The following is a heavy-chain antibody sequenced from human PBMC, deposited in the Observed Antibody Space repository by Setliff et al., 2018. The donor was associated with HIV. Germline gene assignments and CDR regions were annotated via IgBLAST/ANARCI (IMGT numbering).Heavy chain of an antibody. V-gene: IGHV1-2*02. CDR3: ARVPGRNYFDY. CDR2: INPSSGAT. J-gene: IGHJ4*02. Sequence: GASVKVSCKASGSTFTNYTIHWVRQAPGQGLEWMGWINPSSGATNYAQKFQGRVTMTRDTSISTAYMEVSRLRSDDTAVYYCARVPGRNYFDYWGQGTLVTVSS. CDR1: GSTFTNYT.